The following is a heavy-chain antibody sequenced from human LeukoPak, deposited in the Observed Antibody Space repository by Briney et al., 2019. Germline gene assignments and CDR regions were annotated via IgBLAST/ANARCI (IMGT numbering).Heavy chain of an antibody. V-gene: IGHV4-31*03. CDR1: GXXISSGGNY. Sequence: PSQTLSLTCTVSGXXISSGGNYWSWIRQXXXXXLEWIGYIYNSGNTYYSPSLKSRLTISVDTSKNQFSLKLSSVTAADTAVYYCARVTLQAFDIWGRGTMVTVSS. CDR3: ARVTLQAFDI. CDR2: IYNSGNT. J-gene: IGHJ3*02. D-gene: IGHD1-20*01.